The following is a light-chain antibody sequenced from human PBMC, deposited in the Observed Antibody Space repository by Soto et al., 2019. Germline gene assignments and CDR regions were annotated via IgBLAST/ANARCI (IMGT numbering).Light chain of an antibody. CDR2: AAS. Sequence: DIHMTQSPSSLSASVGDRVTITCRASQGISSYLNWYQQKPGKAPKLLIYAASSLQSGVPSRFSGSGSGTDFTLTISSLQPEDFATYYCQQSYSTPITFGQGTRLEIK. V-gene: IGKV1-39*01. J-gene: IGKJ5*01. CDR3: QQSYSTPIT. CDR1: QGISSY.